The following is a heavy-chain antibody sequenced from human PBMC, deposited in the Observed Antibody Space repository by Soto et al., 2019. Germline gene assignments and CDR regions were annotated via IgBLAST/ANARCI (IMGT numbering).Heavy chain of an antibody. CDR1: GFILSPYS. J-gene: IGHJ5*02. Sequence: RGYRRHSCAGSGFILSPYSMNWVRQGPGKGLEWVSYISSSSSTIFYTDSVKGRFTVSRDNAKNSLYLQMNSLRAEDTAVYFCEKGFSGSRYYNWFDP. CDR3: EKGFSGSRYYNWFDP. V-gene: IGHV3-48*01. CDR2: ISSSSSTI. D-gene: IGHD2-15*01.